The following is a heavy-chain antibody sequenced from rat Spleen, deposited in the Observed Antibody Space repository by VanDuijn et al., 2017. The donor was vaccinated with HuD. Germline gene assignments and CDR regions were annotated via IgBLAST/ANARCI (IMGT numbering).Heavy chain of an antibody. V-gene: IGHV5-29*01. J-gene: IGHJ2*01. CDR2: ISYDGSST. CDR3: ARHYRGYDY. CDR1: GFTFSDYY. Sequence: EVQLVESDGGLVQPGRSLKLSCAASGFTFSDYYMAWVRQAPTKGLEWVATISYDGSSTYYRDSVKGRFTISRDNAKSTLYLQMDSLRSEDTATYYCARHYRGYDYWGQGVMVTVSS. D-gene: IGHD1-11*01.